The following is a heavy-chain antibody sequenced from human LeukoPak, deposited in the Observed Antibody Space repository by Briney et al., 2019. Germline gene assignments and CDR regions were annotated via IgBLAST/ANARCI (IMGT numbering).Heavy chain of an antibody. Sequence: GGSLRLSCAASGFTFSTSGMHWVRQAPGKGLEWVAVIWYDGSNKHYAESVKGRFSISRDNSKSTLYLQMNSLRAEDTAVYYCARARGVSTGYRPIDYWGQGILVTVSS. CDR1: GFTFSTSG. J-gene: IGHJ4*02. CDR2: IWYDGSNK. V-gene: IGHV3-33*01. CDR3: ARARGVSTGYRPIDY. D-gene: IGHD3-22*01.